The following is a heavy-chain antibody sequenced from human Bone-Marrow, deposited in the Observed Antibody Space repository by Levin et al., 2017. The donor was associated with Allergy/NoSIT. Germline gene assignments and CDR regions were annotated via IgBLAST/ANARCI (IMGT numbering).Heavy chain of an antibody. V-gene: IGHV3-23*01. CDR1: GFTFNNYA. J-gene: IGHJ4*02. Sequence: SCAASGFTFNNYAMSWVRQAPGKGLEWVSAVTSGDESTYYADSVRGRFTISRDNSKNTLNLQMNSLRAEDTAIYYCAKHYDSSGYYYNYWGQGTLVTVSS. D-gene: IGHD3-22*01. CDR3: AKHYDSSGYYYNY. CDR2: VTSGDEST.